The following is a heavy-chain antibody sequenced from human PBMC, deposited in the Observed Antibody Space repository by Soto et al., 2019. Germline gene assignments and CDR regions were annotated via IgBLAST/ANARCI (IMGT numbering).Heavy chain of an antibody. CDR1: GFSVGSYG. V-gene: IGHV3-23*01. Sequence: PGGSLRLSCTASGFSVGSYGMSWVRQAPGKGLECVSSRGSGYSIFYADSVKGRFTISRDNSKNSLFLQMNTMRAEDTAVYSCAKGRGSSCTFFFFDYWGPGAMVTVYS. CDR2: RGSGYSI. J-gene: IGHJ4*02. D-gene: IGHD2-2*01. CDR3: AKGRGSSCTFFFFDY.